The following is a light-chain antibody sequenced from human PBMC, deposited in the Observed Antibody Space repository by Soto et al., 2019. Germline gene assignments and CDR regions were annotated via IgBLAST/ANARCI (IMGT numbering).Light chain of an antibody. CDR1: QNALYSSNNKNY. CDR3: QQYYSTPWP. V-gene: IGKV4-1*01. CDR2: WAS. Sequence: SVMSPSPDSLAVSLGERATINCKSRQNALYSSNNKNYLAWYQQKLGQPPKLLIRWASSRESGVPDRFSGSGSGTDFTLTISSLQAEDVAVYYCQQYYSTPWPFGQGTKVDIK. J-gene: IGKJ1*01.